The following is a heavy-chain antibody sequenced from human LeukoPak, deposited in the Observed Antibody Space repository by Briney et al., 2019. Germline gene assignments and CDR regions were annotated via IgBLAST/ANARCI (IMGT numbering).Heavy chain of an antibody. V-gene: IGHV4-4*07. CDR2: IYASGSI. D-gene: IGHD2-15*01. Sequence: SETLSLTCSVSGGSITNFFWTWIRQPAGKGLEYIGRIYASGSIDYNPSLKSRVTMSVDTSNNQFSLNLISVTAADTALYFCARSARFNYYMDVWGKGTSVTVSS. CDR3: ARSARFNYYMDV. J-gene: IGHJ6*03. CDR1: GGSITNFF.